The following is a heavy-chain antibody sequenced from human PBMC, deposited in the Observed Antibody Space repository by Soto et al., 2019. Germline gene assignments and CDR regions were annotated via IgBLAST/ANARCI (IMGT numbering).Heavy chain of an antibody. CDR2: INPNSGGT. V-gene: IGHV1-2*04. CDR3: ARVRAAVAKYAFDI. CDR1: GYTFTGYY. Sequence: ASVKVSCKASGYTFTGYYMHWVRQAPGQGLEWMGWINPNSGGTNYAQKFQGWVTMTRDTSISTAYMELSRLRSDDTAVYYCARVRAAVAKYAFDIWGQGTMVIVSS. J-gene: IGHJ3*02. D-gene: IGHD2-15*01.